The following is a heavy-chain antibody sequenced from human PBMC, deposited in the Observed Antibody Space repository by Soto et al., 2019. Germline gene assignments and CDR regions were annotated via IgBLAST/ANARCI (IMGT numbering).Heavy chain of an antibody. CDR1: SGSISSYY. J-gene: IGHJ4*02. D-gene: IGHD3-10*01. Sequence: QVQLLQSGPRLVKPSETLSLTCTVASGSISSYYWSWLRQPPGQGLEWSGYAYYSGTTNHNSSLQSRCTISIYTSLFQFALPLNSVSAAYTAVYYCLRTPFYYFGAGTHLYYLYFCDQGALVTVSA. CDR3: LRTPFYYFGAGTHLYYLYF. V-gene: IGHV4-59*12. CDR2: AYYSGTT.